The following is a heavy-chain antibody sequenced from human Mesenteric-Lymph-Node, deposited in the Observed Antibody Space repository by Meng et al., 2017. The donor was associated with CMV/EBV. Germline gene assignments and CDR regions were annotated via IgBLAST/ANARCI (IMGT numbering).Heavy chain of an antibody. V-gene: IGHV3-21*01. D-gene: IGHD2-2*01. CDR2: ISSSSSYI. CDR3: ARVGSTSYQAFDY. CDR1: GFTFSSYS. J-gene: IGHJ4*02. Sequence: GESLKISCAASGFTFSSYSMNWVRQAPGKGLEWVSSISSSSSYIYYADSVKGRFTISRDNAKNSLYLQMNSLRAEDTAVYYCARVGSTSYQAFDYWGQGTLVTVSS.